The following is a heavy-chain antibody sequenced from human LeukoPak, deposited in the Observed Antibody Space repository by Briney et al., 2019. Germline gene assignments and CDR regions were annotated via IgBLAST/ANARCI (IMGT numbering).Heavy chain of an antibody. Sequence: GGSLRLSCPASGFTFNSYSMRWVRQAPGKGLEWVSYISSSSSTIYYADSVKGRFTISRDNAKNSLYLQMNSLRDEDTAVYYCARDQEGQIGTWAEMDRFDYWGQGTLVTVSS. CDR2: ISSSSSTI. CDR1: GFTFNSYS. CDR3: ARDQEGQIGTWAEMDRFDY. V-gene: IGHV3-48*02. D-gene: IGHD1-26*01. J-gene: IGHJ4*02.